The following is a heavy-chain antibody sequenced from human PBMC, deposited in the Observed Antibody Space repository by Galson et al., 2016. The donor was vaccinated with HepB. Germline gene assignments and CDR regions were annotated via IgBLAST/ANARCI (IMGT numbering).Heavy chain of an antibody. CDR2: IHDSGNT. V-gene: IGHV4-59*01. CDR3: ARDEGFYNGMDV. Sequence: WVRQSPGKGLDWIGYIHDSGNTNYNPSIKSRVTISRDTSKNQFFLELTSVTAADTAVYYCARDEGFYNGMDVWGQGTTVTVAS. D-gene: IGHD2-2*02. J-gene: IGHJ6*02.